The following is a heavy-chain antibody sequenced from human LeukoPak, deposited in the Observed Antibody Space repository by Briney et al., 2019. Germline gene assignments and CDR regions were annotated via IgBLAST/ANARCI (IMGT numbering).Heavy chain of an antibody. D-gene: IGHD6-19*01. CDR1: GYTFTGYY. V-gene: IGHV1-2*02. J-gene: IGHJ4*02. CDR3: ARDPGIAVAGMLDY. Sequence: ASVKVSCKASGYTFTGYYMHWVRQAPGQGLEWMGWINPNSGGTNYAQKFQGRVTMTRDTSISTAYMELRRLRSDDTAVYYCARDPGIAVAGMLDYWGQGTLVTVSS. CDR2: INPNSGGT.